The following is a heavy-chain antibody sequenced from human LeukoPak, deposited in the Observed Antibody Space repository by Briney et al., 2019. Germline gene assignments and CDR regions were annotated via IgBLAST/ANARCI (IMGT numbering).Heavy chain of an antibody. J-gene: IGHJ4*02. CDR2: ISASTGNT. D-gene: IGHD5-18*01. CDR3: ARLIQGYKSDY. CDR1: GYTLTSYG. V-gene: IGHV1-18*01. Sequence: ASVKVSCKPSGYTLTSYGISWVRQAPGQGLEWMGWISASTGNTNYAQKLPGRVTMTTDTSTTTSYMELRSLRSDDTAVYYCARLIQGYKSDYWGQGTLVTVSS.